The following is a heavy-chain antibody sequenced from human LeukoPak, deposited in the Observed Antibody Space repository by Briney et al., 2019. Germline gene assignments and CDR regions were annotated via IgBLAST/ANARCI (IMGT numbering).Heavy chain of an antibody. CDR1: GFTFSSYG. D-gene: IGHD3-10*01. V-gene: IGHV3-33*01. J-gene: IGHJ3*02. CDR3: TRDANFGYDAFDI. Sequence: GGSLRLSCAASGFTFSSYGMHWVRQAPGKGLEWVAVIWDDGSNKYYADSVKGRFTISRDNSKNTLYLQLNSLRAEDTAVYYCTRDANFGYDAFDIWGQGTMVTVSS. CDR2: IWDDGSNK.